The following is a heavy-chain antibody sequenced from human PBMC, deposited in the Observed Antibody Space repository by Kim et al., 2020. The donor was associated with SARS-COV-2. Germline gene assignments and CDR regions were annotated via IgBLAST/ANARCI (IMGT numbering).Heavy chain of an antibody. V-gene: IGHV6-1*01. J-gene: IGHJ5*02. CDR1: GDSVSRSSTT. CDR3: AGFRFGENWFDP. CDR2: TYYRSKWYN. Sequence: SQTLSLTCAISGDSVSRSSTTWDWIRQSPSRGLEWLGRTYYRSKWYNDYAVSVKSRITINSDTSKNQFSLQLNSVTPEDTAVYYCAGFRFGENWFDPWGQGTLVTVSS. D-gene: IGHD3-10*01.